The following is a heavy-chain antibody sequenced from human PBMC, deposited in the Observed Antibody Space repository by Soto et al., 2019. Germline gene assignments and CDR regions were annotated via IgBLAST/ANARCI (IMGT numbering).Heavy chain of an antibody. CDR3: AKGSTSPFDY. Sequence: VGSLRLSCAASGFTFSSYGMHWVRQAPVKVLEWVAVISYDGSNKYYADSVKGRFTISRDNSKNTLYLQMNSLRAEDTAVYYCAKGSTSPFDYWGQGTLVTVSS. D-gene: IGHD2-2*01. J-gene: IGHJ4*02. CDR1: GFTFSSYG. CDR2: ISYDGSNK. V-gene: IGHV3-30*18.